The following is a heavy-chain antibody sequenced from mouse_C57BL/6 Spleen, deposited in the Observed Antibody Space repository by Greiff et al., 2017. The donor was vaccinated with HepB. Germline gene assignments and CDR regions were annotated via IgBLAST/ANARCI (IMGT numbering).Heavy chain of an antibody. Sequence: QVQLQQSGPELVKPGASVKLSCKASGYTFSSSWMNWVKQRPGKGLEWIGRIYPGDGDTNYNGKFKGKATLTAAKSSSTAYMQLGSLISEDSAVYYCARPYYYGSSYGFDYWGQGTTLTVTS. CDR2: IYPGDGDT. J-gene: IGHJ2*01. V-gene: IGHV1-82*01. D-gene: IGHD1-1*01. CDR3: ARPYYYGSSYGFDY. CDR1: GYTFSSSW.